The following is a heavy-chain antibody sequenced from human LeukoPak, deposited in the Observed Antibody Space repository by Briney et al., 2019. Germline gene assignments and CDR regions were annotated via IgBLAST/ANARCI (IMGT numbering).Heavy chain of an antibody. J-gene: IGHJ4*02. V-gene: IGHV1-69*13. CDR1: GGTFSSYA. D-gene: IGHD3-22*01. CDR2: IIPIFGTA. Sequence: SVKVSCKASGGTFSSYAISWVRQAPGQGLEWMGGIIPIFGTANYAQKFQGRVTITADESTSTAYMELSSLRSEDTAVYYCARAPNYYDSSGYYPYYFDYWGQGTLVTVSS. CDR3: ARAPNYYDSSGYYPYYFDY.